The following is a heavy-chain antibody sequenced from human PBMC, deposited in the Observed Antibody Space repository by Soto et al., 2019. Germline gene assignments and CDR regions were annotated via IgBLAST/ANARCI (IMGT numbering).Heavy chain of an antibody. V-gene: IGHV4-31*03. D-gene: IGHD2-15*01. J-gene: IGHJ4*02. CDR1: GGSISSGGYY. CDR3: ERDRSCSGGSCYGTYYFDY. CDR2: IYYSGST. Sequence: PSETLSLTCTVSGGSISSGGYYWSWIRQHPGKGLEWIGYIYYSGSTYYNPSLKSRVTISVDTSKNQFSLKLSSVTAADTAVYYCERDRSCSGGSCYGTYYFDYWGQGTLVTVSS.